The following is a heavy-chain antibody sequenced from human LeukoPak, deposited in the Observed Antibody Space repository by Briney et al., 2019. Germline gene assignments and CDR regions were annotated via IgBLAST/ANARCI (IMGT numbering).Heavy chain of an antibody. J-gene: IGHJ4*02. D-gene: IGHD1-26*01. CDR2: IYYSGST. CDR3: ARVSGGTYPDY. CDR1: GGSISSYY. V-gene: IGHV4-59*01. Sequence: TSETLSLTCTVSGGSISSYYWSWIRQPPGKGLEWIGYIYYSGSTNYNPSLKSRVTISVDTSKNQFSLKLSSVTAADTAVYYCARVSGGTYPDYWGQGTLVTVSP.